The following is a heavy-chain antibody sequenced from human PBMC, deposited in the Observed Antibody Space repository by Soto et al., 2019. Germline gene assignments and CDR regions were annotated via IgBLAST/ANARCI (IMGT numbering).Heavy chain of an antibody. Sequence: ASVKVSCKASGYTFTSYAMHWVRQAPGQRLEWMGWINAGNGNTKYAQEFQGRVTITRDTSASTVYMELSSLRPEDTAVYYCASGSTNIVVVPVPGSSGYGMDVWGQGTTVTVSS. CDR2: INAGNGNT. D-gene: IGHD2-2*01. CDR1: GYTFTSYA. J-gene: IGHJ6*02. V-gene: IGHV1-3*03. CDR3: ASGSTNIVVVPVPGSSGYGMDV.